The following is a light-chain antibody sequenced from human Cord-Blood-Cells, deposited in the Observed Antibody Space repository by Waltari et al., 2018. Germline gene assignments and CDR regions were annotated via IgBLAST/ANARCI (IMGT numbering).Light chain of an antibody. J-gene: IGLJ1*01. Sequence: QSAPTQPASVSGSPGQSITISCTGTSSDVGSYNLVSWYQQHPGKAPKLMIYEVSKRPSGVSNRFSGSKSGNTASLTISGLQAEDEADYYCCSYVGSSTYVFGTGTKVTVL. CDR1: SSDVGSYNL. V-gene: IGLV2-23*02. CDR2: EVS. CDR3: CSYVGSSTYV.